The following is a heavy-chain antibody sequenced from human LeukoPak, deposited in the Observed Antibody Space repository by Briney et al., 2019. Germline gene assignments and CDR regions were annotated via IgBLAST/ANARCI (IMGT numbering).Heavy chain of an antibody. CDR2: IRYDGTNK. CDR3: AKPAPTRAARSDY. CDR1: GFTFNSYG. D-gene: IGHD6-6*01. V-gene: IGHV3-30*02. Sequence: GGSLRLSCATSGFTFNSYGMHWVRQAPGKGLEWVAFIRYDGTNKYYADSVKGRFTISRDNSKNTLYLQMNSLRVEDTAVYYCAKPAPTRAARSDYRGQGTLVTVSS. J-gene: IGHJ4*02.